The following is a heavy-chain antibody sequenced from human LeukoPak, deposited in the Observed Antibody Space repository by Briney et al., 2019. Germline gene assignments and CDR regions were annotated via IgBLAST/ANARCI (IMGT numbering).Heavy chain of an antibody. D-gene: IGHD6-13*01. CDR3: ARGRIAAAALDY. Sequence: GGSLRLSCAASGFTFSSYAMHWVRQAPGKGLEWVAVISYDGSNKYYADSVKGRFAISRDNSKNTLYLQMNSLRAEDTAVYYCARGRIAAAALDYWGQGTLVTVSS. CDR2: ISYDGSNK. CDR1: GFTFSSYA. V-gene: IGHV3-30*09. J-gene: IGHJ4*02.